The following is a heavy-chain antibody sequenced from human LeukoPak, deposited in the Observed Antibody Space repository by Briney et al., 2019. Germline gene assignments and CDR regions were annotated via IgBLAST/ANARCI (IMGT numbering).Heavy chain of an antibody. CDR3: ARGSWGRWSFDY. J-gene: IGHJ4*02. CDR1: GGSISSDY. CDR2: IYYSGST. D-gene: IGHD4-23*01. V-gene: IGHV4-59*01. Sequence: PSETLSLTCTVSGGSISSDYWSWIRQPPGKGLEWIGYIYYSGSTNYNPSLKSRVTISVDTSKNQFSLKLSSVTAADTAVYYCARGSWGRWSFDYWGQGTLATVSS.